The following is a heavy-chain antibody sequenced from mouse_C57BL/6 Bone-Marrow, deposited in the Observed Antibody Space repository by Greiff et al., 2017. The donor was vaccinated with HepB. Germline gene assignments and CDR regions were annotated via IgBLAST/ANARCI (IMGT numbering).Heavy chain of an antibody. CDR3: ARRYSNYVYFDY. CDR2: IYPGSGST. Sequence: QVQLQQPGAELVKPGASVKMSCKASGYTFTSYWITWVKQRPGQGLEWIGDIYPGSGSTKYNEKFKSKATLTVEPSSSTAYMQLSSLTSEDSAVYYCARRYSNYVYFDYWGQGTTLTVSS. CDR1: GYTFTSYW. V-gene: IGHV1-55*01. J-gene: IGHJ2*01. D-gene: IGHD2-5*01.